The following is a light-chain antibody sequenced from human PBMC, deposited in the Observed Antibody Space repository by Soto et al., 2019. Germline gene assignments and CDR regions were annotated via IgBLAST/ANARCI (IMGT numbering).Light chain of an antibody. CDR3: QQYGSSTQT. J-gene: IGKJ1*01. CDR1: QSVSSSY. Sequence: IVLTQSPGTLSLSPGERATLSCRASQSVSSSYLAWYQQKPGQAPRLLIYAPSSSATGMPDTFSGSGSGTDFTLTISRLEPESCAVYYCQQYGSSTQTFGQGTKVDIK. V-gene: IGKV3-20*01. CDR2: APS.